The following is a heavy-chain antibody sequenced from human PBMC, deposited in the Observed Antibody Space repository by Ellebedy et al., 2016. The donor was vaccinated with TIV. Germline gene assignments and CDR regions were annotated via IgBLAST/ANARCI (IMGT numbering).Heavy chain of an antibody. CDR1: GYTFTNYG. CDR3: ARFVDGEYEDY. CDR2: ISGYNGNT. V-gene: IGHV1-18*04. D-gene: IGHD4-17*01. Sequence: AASVKVSCKASGYTFTNYGISWARQAPGQGLEWMGWISGYNGNTYSAQKLQGRVTMTTDTSTSTAYMELRSLRSDDTAVYYCARFVDGEYEDYWGQGALVTVSS. J-gene: IGHJ4*02.